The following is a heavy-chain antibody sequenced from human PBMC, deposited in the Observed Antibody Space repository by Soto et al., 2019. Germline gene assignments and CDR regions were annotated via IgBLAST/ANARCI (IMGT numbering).Heavy chain of an antibody. CDR3: ASAAVTGTAGLDF. J-gene: IGHJ4*02. D-gene: IGHD6-19*01. CDR1: GYTFSGFY. V-gene: IGHV1-2*02. Sequence: GASVKVSCKASGYTFSGFYMHWVRQAPGQGLEWMGWINPNSGGTKSAEKFQGRVTMTRDTPISTAYMELSRLTSDDTAVYYCASAAVTGTAGLDFWGQGTQVTVSS. CDR2: INPNSGGT.